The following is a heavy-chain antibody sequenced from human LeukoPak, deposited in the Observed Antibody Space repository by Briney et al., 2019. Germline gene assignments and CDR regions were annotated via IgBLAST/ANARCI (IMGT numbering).Heavy chain of an antibody. V-gene: IGHV4-61*02. Sequence: MPSETLSLTCTVSGGSISSGSYYWSWIRQPAGKGLEWIGRIYTSGSTNYNPSLKSRVTISVDTSKNQFSLKLSSVTAADTAVYYCARDQPSFSSSWYLLLDPWGQGTLVTVSS. CDR1: GGSISSGSYY. CDR2: IYTSGST. J-gene: IGHJ5*02. D-gene: IGHD6-13*01. CDR3: ARDQPSFSSSWYLLLDP.